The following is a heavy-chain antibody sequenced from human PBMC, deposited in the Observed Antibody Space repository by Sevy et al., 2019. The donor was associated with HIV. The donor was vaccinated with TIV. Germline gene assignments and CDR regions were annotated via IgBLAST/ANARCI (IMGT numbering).Heavy chain of an antibody. CDR2: IYSGGST. CDR1: GFTVSSNY. V-gene: IGHV3-53*01. J-gene: IGHJ4*02. D-gene: IGHD3-3*01. CDR3: AKSGYYDFWSGYPYFDY. Sequence: GGSLRLSCAASGFTVSSNYMSWVRQAPGKGLEWVSVIYSGGSTYYADSVKGRFTISRDNSKNTLYLQMNSLRAEDTAVYYRAKSGYYDFWSGYPYFDYWGQGTLVTVSS.